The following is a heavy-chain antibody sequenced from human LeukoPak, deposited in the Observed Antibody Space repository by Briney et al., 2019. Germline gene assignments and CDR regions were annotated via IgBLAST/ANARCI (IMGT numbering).Heavy chain of an antibody. D-gene: IGHD2-15*01. CDR2: INPNSGGT. V-gene: IGHV1-2*04. J-gene: IGHJ5*02. CDR1: GYTFTGYY. Sequence: ASVKVSCKASGYTFTGYYMHWVRQAPGQGLEWMGWINPNSGGTNYAQKFQGWVTMTRDTSISTDYMELSRLRSDDTAVYYCARVARSIGYCSGGSCYSGWFDPWGQGTLVTVSS. CDR3: ARVARSIGYCSGGSCYSGWFDP.